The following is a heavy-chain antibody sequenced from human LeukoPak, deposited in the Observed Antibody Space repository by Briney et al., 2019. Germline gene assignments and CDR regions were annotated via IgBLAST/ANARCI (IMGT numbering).Heavy chain of an antibody. CDR3: ARARLASGGWYFAH. CDR1: GFTFSTSA. D-gene: IGHD1-26*01. V-gene: IGHV3-33*01. J-gene: IGHJ4*02. CDR2: IWADEKYK. Sequence: PGGSLRLSCVASGFTFSTSAMHWVRQTPGKGLEWVSVIWADEKYKDYVDSVKGRFTISRDNSGNTLYLQMSSLRAEDTAVYYCARARLASGGWYFAHRGQGTLVTVSS.